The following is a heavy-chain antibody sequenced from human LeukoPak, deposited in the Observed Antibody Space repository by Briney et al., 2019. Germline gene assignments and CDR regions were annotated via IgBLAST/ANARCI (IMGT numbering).Heavy chain of an antibody. CDR1: GFTFSSYS. CDR3: ARDRNRYSGYDPIDY. Sequence: PGGSLRLSCAASGFTFSSYSMNWVRQAPGKGLEWVSSISSSSSYIYYADSVKGRFTISRDNAKNSLYLQMNSLRAEDTAVYYCARDRNRYSGYDPIDYWGQGTLVTVSS. J-gene: IGHJ4*02. CDR2: ISSSSSYI. V-gene: IGHV3-21*01. D-gene: IGHD5-12*01.